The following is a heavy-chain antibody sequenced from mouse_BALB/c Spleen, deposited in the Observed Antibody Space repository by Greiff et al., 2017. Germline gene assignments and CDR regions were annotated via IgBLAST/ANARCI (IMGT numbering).Heavy chain of an antibody. Sequence: DVHLVESGGGLVKPGGSLKLSCAASGFAFSSYDMSWVRQTPEKRLEWVAYISSGGGSTYYPDTVKGRFTISRDNAKNTLYLQMSSLKSEDTAMYYCARRRYDYDGFDYWGQGTTLTVSS. CDR1: GFAFSSYD. J-gene: IGHJ2*01. D-gene: IGHD2-4*01. CDR3: ARRRYDYDGFDY. V-gene: IGHV5-12-1*01. CDR2: ISSGGGST.